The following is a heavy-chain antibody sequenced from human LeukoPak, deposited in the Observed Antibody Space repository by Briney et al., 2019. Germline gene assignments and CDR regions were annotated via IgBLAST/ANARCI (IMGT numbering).Heavy chain of an antibody. V-gene: IGHV4-4*02. D-gene: IGHD4-17*01. CDR2: IFHSGRV. Sequence: SGTLSLTCDVSGDSISTPHWWSWVRPPPGKGLEWIGEIFHSGRVNYIPSLQSRVTISLDKSKNQISLEVNSVTAADTAVYYCARLNADYGYYGPHDAFDIWGQGTLVAVSS. J-gene: IGHJ3*02. CDR3: ARLNADYGYYGPHDAFDI. CDR1: GDSISTPHW.